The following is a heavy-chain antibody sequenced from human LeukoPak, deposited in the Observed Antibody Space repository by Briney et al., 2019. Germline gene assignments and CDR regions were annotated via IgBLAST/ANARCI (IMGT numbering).Heavy chain of an antibody. CDR1: GFXFSSYS. J-gene: IGHJ6*02. D-gene: IGHD3-10*01. CDR3: ARDQARGGIRGVIIGSYGMDV. V-gene: IGHV3-21*01. Sequence: GGSLRLSCAASGFXFSSYSMNWVRQAPGKGLEWVSSISSSSSYIYYADSVKGRFTISRDNAKNSLYLQMNSLRAEDTAVYYCARDQARGGIRGVIIGSYGMDVWGQGTTVTVSS. CDR2: ISSSSSYI.